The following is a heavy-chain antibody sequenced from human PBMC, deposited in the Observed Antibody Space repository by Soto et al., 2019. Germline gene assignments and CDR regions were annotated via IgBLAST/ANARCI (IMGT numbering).Heavy chain of an antibody. CDR1: GGSISSSSYY. CDR3: ARLGAVVDWFDP. V-gene: IGHV4-39*01. CDR2: IYYSGST. D-gene: IGHD6-19*01. Sequence: NPSETLSLTCTVSGGSISSSSYYWGWIRQPPGKGLEWIGSIYYSGSTYYNPSLKSRVTISVDTSKNQFSLKLSSVTAADTAVYYCARLGAVVDWFDPWGQGTLVTVSS. J-gene: IGHJ5*02.